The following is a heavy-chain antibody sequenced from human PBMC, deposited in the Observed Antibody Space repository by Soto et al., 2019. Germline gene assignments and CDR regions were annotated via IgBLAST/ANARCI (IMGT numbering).Heavy chain of an antibody. CDR3: AKDSPTSTTGYFDF. J-gene: IGHJ4*02. Sequence: PGGSLRLSCAASGFTFSNHAMSWLRQAPGKGLEWVSAITDNAGRTYYADSVKGRFAISRDNSENTLYLHMNNLRAEDTALYYCAKDSPTSTTGYFDFWGQGALVTVSS. CDR2: ITDNAGRT. V-gene: IGHV3-23*01. CDR1: GFTFSNHA. D-gene: IGHD4-17*01.